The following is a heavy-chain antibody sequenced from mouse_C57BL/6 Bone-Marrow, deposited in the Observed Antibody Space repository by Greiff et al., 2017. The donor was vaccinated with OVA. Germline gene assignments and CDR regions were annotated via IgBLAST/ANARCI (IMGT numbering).Heavy chain of an antibody. Sequence: EVQLQQSGAELVRPGASVKLSCTASGFNIKDDYMHWVKQRPEQGLEWIGWIDPENGDTEYASKFQGKATITADTSYNTAYLQLSSLTSEDTAVYYCTTSMKTYGSSRYFDVWGTGTTVTVSS. CDR3: TTSMKTYGSSRYFDV. V-gene: IGHV14-4*01. D-gene: IGHD1-1*01. J-gene: IGHJ1*03. CDR1: GFNIKDDY. CDR2: IDPENGDT.